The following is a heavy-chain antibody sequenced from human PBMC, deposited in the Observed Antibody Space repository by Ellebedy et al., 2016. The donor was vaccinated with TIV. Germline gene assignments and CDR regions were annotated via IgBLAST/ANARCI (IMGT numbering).Heavy chain of an antibody. J-gene: IGHJ6*02. CDR3: ARDSDNGLDV. CDR1: GYTFTNYD. CDR2: MNPNSGDT. D-gene: IGHD1-26*01. Sequence: ASVKVSCKASGYTFTNYDINWVRQATGQGLEWLGWMNPNSGDTGYAQKFQGRVTMTRDTSIDTAYMELSSLRSEDTAVYYCARDSDNGLDVWGQGTKVTVSS. V-gene: IGHV1-8*01.